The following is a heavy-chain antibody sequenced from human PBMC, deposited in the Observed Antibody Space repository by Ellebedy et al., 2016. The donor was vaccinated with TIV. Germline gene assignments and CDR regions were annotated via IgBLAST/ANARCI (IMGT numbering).Heavy chain of an antibody. V-gene: IGHV1-46*04. CDR3: ATFSGYSGSFDH. CDR2: IDPRVGST. Sequence: ASVKVSCKASGYTFTNYYLHWVRQAPGQGLEWMGVIDPRVGSTTYAQRLQGRVTMTRDTSTSTASMELSSLRSDDTAVYYCATFSGYSGSFDHWGQGTLVAVSS. CDR1: GYTFTNYY. J-gene: IGHJ4*02. D-gene: IGHD3-22*01.